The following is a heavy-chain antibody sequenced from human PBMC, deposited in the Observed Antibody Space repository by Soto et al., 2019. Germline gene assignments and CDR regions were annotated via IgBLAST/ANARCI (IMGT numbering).Heavy chain of an antibody. CDR3: AKGIAAAGYDAFDI. CDR1: GSTFSNYG. CDR2: ISYDGSNK. V-gene: IGHV3-30*18. J-gene: IGHJ3*02. Sequence: PGGSLRLSCAASGSTFSNYGLLWVRQAPGKGLEWVASISYDGSNKYYADSVKGRFTISRDNSKNTLYLQMNSLRAEGTAVYYCAKGIAAAGYDAFDIWGQGTMVTVSS. D-gene: IGHD6-13*01.